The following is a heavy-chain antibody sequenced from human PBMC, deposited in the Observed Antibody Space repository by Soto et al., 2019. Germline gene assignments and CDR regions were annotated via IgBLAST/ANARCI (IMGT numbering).Heavy chain of an antibody. CDR3: TTVNPYISDIRGHCY. J-gene: IGHJ4*02. Sequence: EVQLVESGGGLVQPGGSLRLSCAASGFTFSNAWMNWVRQAPGKGLEWIGRIKKRADGGTADHATPVKGRFTISRDDSKNTLYLQMNSLKTEDTAVYYWTTVNPYISDIRGHCYWGQRTLVTVSS. D-gene: IGHD2-21*01. CDR2: IKKRADGGTA. V-gene: IGHV3-15*01. CDR1: GFTFSNAW.